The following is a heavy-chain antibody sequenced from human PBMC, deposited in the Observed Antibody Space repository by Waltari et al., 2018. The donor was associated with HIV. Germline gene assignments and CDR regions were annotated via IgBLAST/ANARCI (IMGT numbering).Heavy chain of an antibody. CDR2: ISYYGSNK. V-gene: IGHV3-30*18. CDR3: AKDRHGVTIYGMDV. Sequence: QVQLVASGGGVVQPGMSLRLSCDASGFTFSSYGMHWVRQAPGKGLEWVVVISYYGSNKYYADSVKGRFTISRDNSKNTLYLQMNSLRAEDTAVYYCAKDRHGVTIYGMDVWGQGTTVTVSS. CDR1: GFTFSSYG. J-gene: IGHJ6*02. D-gene: IGHD4-17*01.